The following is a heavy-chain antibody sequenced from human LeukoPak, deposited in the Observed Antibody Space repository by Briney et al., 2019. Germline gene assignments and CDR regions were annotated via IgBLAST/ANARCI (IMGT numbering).Heavy chain of an antibody. CDR2: IYTSGST. J-gene: IGHJ3*02. Sequence: SETLSLTCTVSGGSISSYYWSWIRQPAGKGLEWIGRIYTSGSTNYNPSLKGRVTMSVDTSKNQFSLKLSSVTAADTAVYYCARDQDGYGDYGDAFDIWGQGTMVTVSS. CDR1: GGSISSYY. D-gene: IGHD4-17*01. V-gene: IGHV4-4*07. CDR3: ARDQDGYGDYGDAFDI.